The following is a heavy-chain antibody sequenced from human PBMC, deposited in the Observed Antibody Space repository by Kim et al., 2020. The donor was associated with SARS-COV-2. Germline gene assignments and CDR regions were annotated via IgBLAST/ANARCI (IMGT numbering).Heavy chain of an antibody. V-gene: IGHV3-30*04. CDR3: ARDPTGRTSYYYGMDV. CDR1: GFTFSSYA. Sequence: GGSLRLSCAASGFTFSSYAMHWVRQAPGKGLEWVAVISYDGSNKYYADSVKGRFTISRDNSKNTLYLQMNSLRAEDTAVYYCARDPTGRTSYYYGMDVWGQGTTVTVSS. J-gene: IGHJ6*02. D-gene: IGHD3-10*01. CDR2: ISYDGSNK.